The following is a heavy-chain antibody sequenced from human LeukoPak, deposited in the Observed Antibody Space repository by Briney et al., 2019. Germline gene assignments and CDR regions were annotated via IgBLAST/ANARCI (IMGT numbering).Heavy chain of an antibody. CDR1: GGSISSGDFY. J-gene: IGHJ4*02. Sequence: SETLSLTCTVSGGSISSGDFYWSWIRQPPGKGLEWIGYIYYSGSTYYNPSLKSRVTISVDTSKNQFSLKLSSVTAADTAVYYCARSSTRGGYFDYWGQGTLVTVSS. D-gene: IGHD6-13*01. V-gene: IGHV4-30-4*08. CDR2: IYYSGST. CDR3: ARSSTRGGYFDY.